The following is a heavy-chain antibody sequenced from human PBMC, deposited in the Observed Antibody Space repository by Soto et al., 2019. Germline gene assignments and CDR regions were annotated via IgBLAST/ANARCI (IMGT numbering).Heavy chain of an antibody. J-gene: IGHJ4*02. CDR2: INHSGST. CDR1: GGSFSGYY. CDR3: ARGRRNYYDSSGRTLDY. D-gene: IGHD3-22*01. Sequence: QVQLQQWGAGLLKPSETLSLTCAVYGGSFSGYYWSWIRQPPGKGLEWIGEINHSGSTNYTPSLKSRVTISVDTSKNQFSLKLSSVTAADTAVYYCARGRRNYYDSSGRTLDYWGQGTLVTVSS. V-gene: IGHV4-34*01.